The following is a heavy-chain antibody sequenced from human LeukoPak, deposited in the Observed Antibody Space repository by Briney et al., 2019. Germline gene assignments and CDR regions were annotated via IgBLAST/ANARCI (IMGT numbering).Heavy chain of an antibody. V-gene: IGHV6-1*01. CDR2: SYYRSKLYT. CDR1: GDIVSSNSAA. Sequence: SQTHSLTCAISGDIVSSNSAAWNWIRQSPSRGLEWLGRSYYRSKLYTDYAPSVKSRITINPDTSKNQFSLQLNSVTPEDTALYYCATSKAATAGLRAFDYWGREPWSPSPQ. J-gene: IGHJ4*02. CDR3: ATSKAATAGLRAFDY. D-gene: IGHD6-13*01.